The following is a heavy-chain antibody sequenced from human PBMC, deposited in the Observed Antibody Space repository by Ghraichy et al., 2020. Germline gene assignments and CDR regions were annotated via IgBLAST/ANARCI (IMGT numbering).Heavy chain of an antibody. V-gene: IGHV1-8*01. J-gene: IGHJ6*02. Sequence: ASVKVSCKASGYTFNSYDINWVRQATGQGLEWMGWMNPNSGNTGYAQKFQGRVTMTRNTSISTAYMELSSLRSEDTAVYYCARVAANYYYYYGMDVWGQGTTVTVSS. D-gene: IGHD2-15*01. CDR1: GYTFNSYD. CDR3: ARVAANYYYYYGMDV. CDR2: MNPNSGNT.